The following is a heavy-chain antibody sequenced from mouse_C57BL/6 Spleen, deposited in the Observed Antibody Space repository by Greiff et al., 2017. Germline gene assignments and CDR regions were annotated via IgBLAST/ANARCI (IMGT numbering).Heavy chain of an antibody. CDR3: ERRPYYGSISWFAY. Sequence: QVQLKESGPELVKPGASVKISCKASGYDFSSSWMNWVKQRPGKGLEWIGRIYPGDGDTNYNGKFKGKATLTADKSSSTAYLQLSSLTSEDSAVYCCERRPYYGSISWFAYWGQAALGTVSA. D-gene: IGHD1-1*01. J-gene: IGHJ3*01. CDR1: GYDFSSSW. V-gene: IGHV1-82*01. CDR2: IYPGDGDT.